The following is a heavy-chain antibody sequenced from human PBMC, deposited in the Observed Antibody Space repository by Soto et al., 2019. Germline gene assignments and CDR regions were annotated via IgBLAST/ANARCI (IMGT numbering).Heavy chain of an antibody. J-gene: IGHJ4*02. V-gene: IGHV4-59*01. D-gene: IGHD6-13*01. CDR2: IHHSGST. Sequence: QVQLQESGPGLVRPSETLSLTCTVSGASIRSYYWSWIRQPPGKGLEWIGFIHHSGSTNYNPSLTSRLTMSVDTSKNQFSLKLSSVTAADTAVYDCTRGDSSSWRPHFDYWGQGTLVTVSS. CDR3: TRGDSSSWRPHFDY. CDR1: GASIRSYY.